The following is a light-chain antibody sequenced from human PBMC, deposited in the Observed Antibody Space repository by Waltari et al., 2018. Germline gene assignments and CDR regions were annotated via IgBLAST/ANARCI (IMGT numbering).Light chain of an antibody. Sequence: QSVLTQPPSASGTPGQRITVSCSGSRSNLGSNTVNWYQQLPGTAPKLLIYKNIRRPSGVPDRFSGSKSGTSASLAISGLQSEDEADYFCATWDNGLNGVVFGGGSKVTVL. CDR1: RSNLGSNT. CDR3: ATWDNGLNGVV. J-gene: IGLJ2*01. CDR2: KNI. V-gene: IGLV1-44*01.